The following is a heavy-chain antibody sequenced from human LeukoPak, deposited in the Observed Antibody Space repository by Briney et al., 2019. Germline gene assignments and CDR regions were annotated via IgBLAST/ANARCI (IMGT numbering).Heavy chain of an antibody. Sequence: GGSLRLSCAASGFTFSSNSMNWVRQAPGKGLEWVSSISSRSSYIYYADSVKGRFTISRDNAKNLLFLQMNSLRAEDTAVYYCARDYSYGYGNWGQGTLVTVPS. V-gene: IGHV3-21*01. CDR1: GFTFSSNS. CDR3: ARDYSYGYGN. J-gene: IGHJ4*02. CDR2: ISSRSSYI. D-gene: IGHD5-18*01.